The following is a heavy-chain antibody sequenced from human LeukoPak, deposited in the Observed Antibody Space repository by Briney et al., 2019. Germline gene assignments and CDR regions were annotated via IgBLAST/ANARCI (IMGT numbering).Heavy chain of an antibody. V-gene: IGHV1-2*02. CDR3: ASSYYYDSSGLMYPIDY. D-gene: IGHD3-22*01. J-gene: IGHJ4*02. CDR2: INPYSGGT. CDR1: GYTFTGYY. Sequence: ASVKVSCKASGYTFTGYYMHWVRQAPGQGLEWMGWINPYSGGTNYAQKFQGRVTMTRDTSISTAYMELSGLRSDDTAVYYCASSYYYDSSGLMYPIDYWGQGTLVTVSS.